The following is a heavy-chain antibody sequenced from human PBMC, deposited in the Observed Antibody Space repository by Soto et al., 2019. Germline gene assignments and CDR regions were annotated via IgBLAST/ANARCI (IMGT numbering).Heavy chain of an antibody. CDR3: ARVGVLGSGSYYPLYYYYMDV. J-gene: IGHJ6*03. D-gene: IGHD3-10*02. CDR2: IKQDGSEK. V-gene: IGHV3-7*01. CDR1: GFTFSSYW. Sequence: GGSLRLSCAASGFTFSSYWMSWVRQAPGKGLEWVANIKQDGSEKYYVDSVKGRFTISRDNAKNSLYLQMNSLRAEDTAVYYCARVGVLGSGSYYPLYYYYMDVWGKGATVTVS.